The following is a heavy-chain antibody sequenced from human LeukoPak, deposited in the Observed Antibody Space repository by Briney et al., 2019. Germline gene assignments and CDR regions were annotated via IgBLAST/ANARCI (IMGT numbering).Heavy chain of an antibody. Sequence: GGSLRLSCAASGFTFSTYWMSWVRQAPGKRLEWVANVKPDGSDKYYVDSVRGRFTLFRDTAKNSLYLQMNNLRAEDTAVYYCARARYCSSYSCYKDYWGQGTLVTVSS. CDR1: GFTFSTYW. D-gene: IGHD2-2*02. CDR2: VKPDGSDK. CDR3: ARARYCSSYSCYKDY. V-gene: IGHV3-7*01. J-gene: IGHJ4*02.